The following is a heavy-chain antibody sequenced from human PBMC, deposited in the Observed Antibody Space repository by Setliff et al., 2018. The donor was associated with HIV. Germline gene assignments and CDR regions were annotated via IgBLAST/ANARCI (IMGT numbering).Heavy chain of an antibody. D-gene: IGHD3-22*01. V-gene: IGHV3-74*01. CDR2: VNLDGTYI. CDR3: AKIQNPQGYYYDSSGYYPHPGSPDY. Sequence: QPGGSLRLSCVASGFTFSDYCMHWVRQAPGKGLLWVARVNLDGTYIHYADSVKGRSTISRDNSKNTLYLQMNSLRAEDTAVYYCAKIQNPQGYYYDSSGYYPHPGSPDYWGQGTLVTVSS. CDR1: GFTFSDYC. J-gene: IGHJ4*02.